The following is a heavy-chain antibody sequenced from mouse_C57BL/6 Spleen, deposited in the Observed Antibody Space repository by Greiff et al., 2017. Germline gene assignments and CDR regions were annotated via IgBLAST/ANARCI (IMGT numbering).Heavy chain of an antibody. CDR2: INYDGSST. CDR1: GFTFSDYY. D-gene: IGHD1-1*01. V-gene: IGHV5-16*01. CDR3: AREWYYGTLYAMDY. Sequence: DVKLVESEGGLVQPGSSMKLSCTASGFTFSDYYMAWVRQVPEKGLEWVANINYDGSSTYYLDSLKSRFIISRDNAKNILYLQMSSLKSEDTATYYCAREWYYGTLYAMDYWGQGTSVTVSS. J-gene: IGHJ4*01.